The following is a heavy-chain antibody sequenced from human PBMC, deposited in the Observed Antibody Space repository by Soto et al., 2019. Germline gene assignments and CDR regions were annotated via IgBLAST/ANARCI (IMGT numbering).Heavy chain of an antibody. J-gene: IGHJ6*02. Sequence: PAGSLRLCCAACGLAFSSYYFYLVRRAPGKGLEWVSVYSGGTTYYADSVKGRFTISRDNSKNTLYLQMSSLRAEDTAVYYCARDRYSYGHNHYYYGMDVWGQGTTVTVSS. D-gene: IGHD5-18*01. CDR1: GLAFSSYY. CDR2: YSGGTT. CDR3: ARDRYSYGHNHYYYGMDV. V-gene: IGHV3-66*02.